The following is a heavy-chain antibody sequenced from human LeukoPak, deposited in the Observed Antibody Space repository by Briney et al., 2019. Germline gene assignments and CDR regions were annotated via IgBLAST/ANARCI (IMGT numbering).Heavy chain of an antibody. CDR1: GYTFTDYY. CDR3: ATSGSYYRLDY. CDR2: VDPEDGET. Sequence: ASVKDSCKVSGYTFTDYYMHWVPQAPGKGLEWMGLVDPEDGETIYAEKFQGRVTITADTSTDTAYMELSSLRSEDTAVYYCATSGSYYRLDYWGQGTLVTVSS. D-gene: IGHD1-26*01. J-gene: IGHJ4*02. V-gene: IGHV1-69-2*01.